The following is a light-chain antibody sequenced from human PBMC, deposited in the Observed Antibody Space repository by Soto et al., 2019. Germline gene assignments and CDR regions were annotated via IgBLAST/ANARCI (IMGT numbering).Light chain of an antibody. CDR1: SSDVGGYNS. CDR3: SSYTSSSLYV. J-gene: IGLJ1*01. Sequence: QSALTQPASVSGSPGQSITISCTGTSSDVGGYNSVSWYQQHPGKAPKLMIYEVTNRPSGVSNRFSGSKSGNTASLTISGLQAEDEADYYCSSYTSSSLYVFGTGTKPPS. CDR2: EVT. V-gene: IGLV2-14*01.